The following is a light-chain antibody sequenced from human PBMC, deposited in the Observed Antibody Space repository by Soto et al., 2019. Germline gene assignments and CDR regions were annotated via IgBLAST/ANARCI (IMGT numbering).Light chain of an antibody. V-gene: IGKV1-39*01. J-gene: IGKJ1*01. Sequence: DIQMTQSPSSLSASVEDRVIITCRASQSLSNHFNWYQQKPGKAPKLLIFAASSLQSGVPSRFSGSRSGPDFTLTISSLQPEDFATYYCQQSYSSPPTFGQGTKVDIK. CDR2: AAS. CDR1: QSLSNH. CDR3: QQSYSSPPT.